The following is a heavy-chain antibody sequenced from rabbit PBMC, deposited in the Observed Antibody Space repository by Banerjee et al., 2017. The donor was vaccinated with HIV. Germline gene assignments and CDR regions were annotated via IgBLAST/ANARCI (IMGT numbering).Heavy chain of an antibody. CDR1: GFSFNSSYY. CDR2: IYAGSSGIT. D-gene: IGHD1-1*01. Sequence: QSLEESGGDLVKPGASLTLTCTASGFSFNSSYYMCWVRQAPGKGLEWIACIYAGSSGITYYASWAKGRFTISKTSSTTVTLQMTSLTAADTATYFCARSGSGNGYYLWGPGTLVT. J-gene: IGHJ3*01. CDR3: ARSGSGNGYYL. V-gene: IGHV1S40*01.